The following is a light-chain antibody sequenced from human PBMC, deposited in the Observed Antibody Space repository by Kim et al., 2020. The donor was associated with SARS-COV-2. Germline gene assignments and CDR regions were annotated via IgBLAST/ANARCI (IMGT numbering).Light chain of an antibody. CDR2: GQN. CDR3: NSRDTSDNQWV. CDR1: SLRRSY. V-gene: IGLV3-19*01. J-gene: IGLJ3*02. Sequence: SSELTQDPAVSVALGQTVTITCQGDSLRRSYASWYQLKPRQAPVLVIFGQNHRPSGIPDRFSGSSSGNQASLTITGAQAEDEADYYCNSRDTSDNQWVFGGGTKVTVL.